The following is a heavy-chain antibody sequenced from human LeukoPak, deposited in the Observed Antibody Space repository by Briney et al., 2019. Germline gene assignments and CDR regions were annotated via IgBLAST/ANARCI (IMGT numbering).Heavy chain of an antibody. CDR3: ARDSAGNQYSSGNFDL. CDR1: GFIFSSYS. Sequence: TGGSLRLSCAASGFIFSSYSMNWVRQAPGKGLEWVSVLYAGGESYYADSVLGRFTISRDNSNNTVFLEMNSLTADDTAVYFCARDSAGNQYSSGNFDLWGQGTLVTVSS. V-gene: IGHV3-53*01. J-gene: IGHJ4*02. CDR2: LYAGGES. D-gene: IGHD3-10*01.